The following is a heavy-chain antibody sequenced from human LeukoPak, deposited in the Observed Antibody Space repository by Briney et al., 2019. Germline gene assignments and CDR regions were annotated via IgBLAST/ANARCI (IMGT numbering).Heavy chain of an antibody. CDR3: ARTVGGAKDAFDI. CDR2: IYYSGST. CDR1: GGSISSSNYY. D-gene: IGHD4-23*01. J-gene: IGHJ3*02. V-gene: IGHV4-39*07. Sequence: SETLSLTYTVSGGSISSSNYYWGWIRQPPGKGLEWIGTIYYSGSTYYNPSLKSRVTMSVDTSMNQFSLKLSSVTAADTAVYYCARTVGGAKDAFDIWGQGTMVTVSS.